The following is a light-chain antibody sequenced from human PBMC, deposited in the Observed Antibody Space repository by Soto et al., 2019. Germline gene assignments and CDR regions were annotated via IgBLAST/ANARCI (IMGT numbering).Light chain of an antibody. CDR3: SSYAGSSVPVA. CDR1: SSDVGGYNF. V-gene: IGLV2-8*01. Sequence: QSALTQPPSASGSHGQSVTISCTGASSDVGGYNFVSWYQQHPGKAPKLMIYDVTKRPSGVPDRFSGSKSGNTASLTVSGLQADDEADYYCSSYAGSSVPVAFGGGTKLTVL. J-gene: IGLJ2*01. CDR2: DVT.